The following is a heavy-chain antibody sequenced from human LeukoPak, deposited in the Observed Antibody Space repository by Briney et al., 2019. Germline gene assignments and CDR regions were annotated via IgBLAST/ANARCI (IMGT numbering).Heavy chain of an antibody. V-gene: IGHV3-48*04. CDR3: ARDTTMVRGVIILYYFDY. CDR2: ISSSSSTI. Sequence: GGSLRLSCAASGFAFSSYNMNWVRQAPGKGLEWVSYISSSSSTIYYADSVKGRFTISRDNAKNSLYLQMNSLRAEDTAVYYCARDTTMVRGVIILYYFDYWGQGTLVTVSS. J-gene: IGHJ4*02. CDR1: GFAFSSYN. D-gene: IGHD3-10*01.